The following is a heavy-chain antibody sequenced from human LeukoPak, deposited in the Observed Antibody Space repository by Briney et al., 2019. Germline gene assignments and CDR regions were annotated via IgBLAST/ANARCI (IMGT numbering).Heavy chain of an antibody. CDR1: GYTFTGYY. V-gene: IGHV1-2*02. CDR3: ARDGEMATITHFDY. Sequence: ASVKVSCKASGYTFTGYYMHWVRQAPGQGLEWMGWINPNSGGTNYAQKFQGRVTMTRDTSISTAYMELSRLRSDDTAVYYCARDGEMATITHFDYWGQGTLVTVSS. CDR2: INPNSGGT. D-gene: IGHD5-24*01. J-gene: IGHJ4*02.